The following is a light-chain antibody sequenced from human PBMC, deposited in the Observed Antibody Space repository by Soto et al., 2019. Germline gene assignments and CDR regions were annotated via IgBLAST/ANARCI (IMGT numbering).Light chain of an antibody. J-gene: IGLJ2*01. Sequence: QSALTQPPSASGSPGQSVAISCSGTSIDVGGYNYVSWYQQHPGKAPKLMIYDVNKRPSGVPDRFSGSKSGNTASLTVSGLQAEDEADYYCISYAGSNKPAFGGGTTLTVL. V-gene: IGLV2-8*01. CDR2: DVN. CDR3: ISYAGSNKPA. CDR1: SIDVGGYNY.